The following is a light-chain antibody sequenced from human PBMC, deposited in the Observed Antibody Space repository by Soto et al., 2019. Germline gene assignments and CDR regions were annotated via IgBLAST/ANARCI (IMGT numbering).Light chain of an antibody. CDR2: AAP. Sequence: DFRLTHSPSSLLPPVGAKATITSRAVRGIYTNLAWYQQKPGKAPELLIYAAPTLQSGVPSRFSGSGSGTEFTLTISSLQPEDFATYYCQHLNSYPWTFGQGTKVEIK. CDR1: RGIYTN. V-gene: IGKV1-9*01. J-gene: IGKJ1*01. CDR3: QHLNSYPWT.